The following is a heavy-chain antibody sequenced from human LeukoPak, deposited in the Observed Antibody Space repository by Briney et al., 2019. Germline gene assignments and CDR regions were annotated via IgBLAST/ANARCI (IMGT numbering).Heavy chain of an antibody. Sequence: PGGSLRLSCAASGFTFSSYGMDWVRQAPGKGLEWVANIREDESEKNYVDSVKGRFTISRDNAWNSLYLQMNSLRPEDTAVYYCARGGGDPLKHYNWFDPWGQGTLVTVSS. V-gene: IGHV3-7*01. D-gene: IGHD2-21*02. CDR1: GFTFSSYG. CDR3: ARGGGDPLKHYNWFDP. J-gene: IGHJ5*02. CDR2: IREDESEK.